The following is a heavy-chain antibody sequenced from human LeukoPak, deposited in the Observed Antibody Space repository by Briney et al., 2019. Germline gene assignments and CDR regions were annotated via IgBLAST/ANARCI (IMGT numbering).Heavy chain of an antibody. D-gene: IGHD6-19*01. CDR1: GFTFNNYW. J-gene: IGHJ5*02. V-gene: IGHV3-7*01. Sequence: GGSLRLFCGASGFTFNNYWMRWVRQAPGKGLEWVANINPDGTEKRYVDSRKARFTISRDNAKKAFYVQTNSLSAEDTALYYCAREGGSRWYPGWFDPWGQGTQVTVSS. CDR3: AREGGSRWYPGWFDP. CDR2: INPDGTEK.